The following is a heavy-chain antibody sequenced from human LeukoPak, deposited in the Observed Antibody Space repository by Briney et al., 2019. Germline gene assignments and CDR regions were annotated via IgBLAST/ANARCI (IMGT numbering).Heavy chain of an antibody. CDR2: FNYRGST. CDR3: ARSGEGNDFDY. V-gene: IGHV4-34*01. D-gene: IGHD3-10*01. Sequence: SETLSLTCAVYGWSFSGYYWSSIRRPPGKVLELIGEFNYRGSTNYNPSLKSRVTISVDTSKNQFSLELSSVTAADTAVYYCARSGEGNDFDYWGQGTLVTVSS. CDR1: GWSFSGYY. J-gene: IGHJ4*02.